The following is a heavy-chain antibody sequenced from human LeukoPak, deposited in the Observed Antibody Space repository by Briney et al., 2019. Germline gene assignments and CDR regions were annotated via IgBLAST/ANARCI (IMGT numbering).Heavy chain of an antibody. CDR1: GGSISSYY. V-gene: IGHV4-59*08. CDR3: ARHEQGGSSWYMVDY. D-gene: IGHD6-13*01. Sequence: SETLSLTCTVSGGSISSYYWSWIRQPPGKGLEWIGYIYYSGSTNYNPSLKSRVTISVDTSKNQFSLKLSSVTAADTAVYYCARHEQGGSSWYMVDYWGQGTPVTVSS. CDR2: IYYSGST. J-gene: IGHJ4*02.